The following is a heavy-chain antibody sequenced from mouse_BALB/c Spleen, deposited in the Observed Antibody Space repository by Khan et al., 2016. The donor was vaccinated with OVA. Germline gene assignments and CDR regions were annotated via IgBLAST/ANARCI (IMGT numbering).Heavy chain of an antibody. Sequence: VQLVESGPGLVAPSQSLSITCTVSGFSLTSYGVHWIRQPPGKGLEWRGVIWAGGSTNYNSALMSRLSISKDNSKSQVFLKMNSLQTDDTAMYFCARNREPDYFDYWGQGTTLTVSS. CDR3: ARNREPDYFDY. J-gene: IGHJ2*01. V-gene: IGHV2-9*02. CDR2: IWAGGST. CDR1: GFSLTSYG.